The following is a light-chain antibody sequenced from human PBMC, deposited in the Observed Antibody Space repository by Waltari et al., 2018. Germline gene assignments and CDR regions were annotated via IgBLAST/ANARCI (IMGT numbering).Light chain of an antibody. CDR1: QSLLHSNVYNY. V-gene: IGKV2-28*01. J-gene: IGKJ4*01. CDR3: MQALQTPLT. Sequence: DIVMTQSPPSLPVTPGEPASISCRSSQSLLHSNVYNYLDWYLQKPGQYAQRLIYLGSHRGSGVPDRFSGSGSGTEFTLKISRVEAEDVGVYYCMQALQTPLTFGGGTKVEIK. CDR2: LGS.